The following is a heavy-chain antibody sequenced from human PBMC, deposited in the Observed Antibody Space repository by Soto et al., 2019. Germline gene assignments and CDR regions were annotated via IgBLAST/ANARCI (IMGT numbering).Heavy chain of an antibody. J-gene: IGHJ5*02. CDR1: GYSFTSYW. CDR2: IYPGDSDT. D-gene: IGHD2-15*01. Sequence: LGESLKISGKGSGYSFTSYWIGWVRQMPGKGLEWMGIIYPGDSDTRYSPSFQGQVTISADKSISTAYLQWSSLKASDTAMYYCARSAHPYCSGGSCYFWSSIALSWFDPWGQGTLVTVSS. CDR3: ARSAHPYCSGGSCYFWSSIALSWFDP. V-gene: IGHV5-51*01.